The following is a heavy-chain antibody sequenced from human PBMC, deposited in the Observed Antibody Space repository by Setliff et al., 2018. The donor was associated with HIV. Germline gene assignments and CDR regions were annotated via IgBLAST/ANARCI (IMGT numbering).Heavy chain of an antibody. V-gene: IGHV4-39*01. CDR2: ISSSGNT. CDR1: GGSISSTSYY. Sequence: SETLSLTCTVSGGSISSTSYYWGWIRQPPGTGLEWIGSISSSGNTYYNPSLKSRVTTSVDTPKNQFSLKLNSVTAADTAVYYCAKTIGRYFDIFDNWGQETLVTVSS. J-gene: IGHJ4*02. D-gene: IGHD3-9*01. CDR3: AKTIGRYFDIFDN.